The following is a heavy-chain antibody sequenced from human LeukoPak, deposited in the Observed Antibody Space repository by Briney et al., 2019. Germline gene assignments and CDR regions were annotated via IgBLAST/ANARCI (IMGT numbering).Heavy chain of an antibody. CDR1: GFTFSSYG. CDR2: ISYDGSNK. Sequence: GGSLRLSCAASGFTFSSYGMHWVRQAPGKGLEWVAVISYDGSNKYYADSVKGRFTISRDNSKNTLYLQMNSLRAEDTAVYYCAKDGDYGDYSSDYWGQGTLVTVSS. J-gene: IGHJ4*02. CDR3: AKDGDYGDYSSDY. D-gene: IGHD4-17*01. V-gene: IGHV3-30*18.